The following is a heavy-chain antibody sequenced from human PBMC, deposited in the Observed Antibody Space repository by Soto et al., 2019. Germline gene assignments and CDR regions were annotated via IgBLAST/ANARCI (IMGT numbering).Heavy chain of an antibody. CDR2: IYSSGST. D-gene: IGHD1-26*01. CDR3: ARVLVASGGINDAFDT. Sequence: SETLSLTCAVYGGSFSGYDWCWIRQSPGKGLDGVGYIYSSGSTYYNPSLRSRIIISVDTSLNQFSLQLDSVTAADTAVYYCARVLVASGGINDAFDTWGQGPVVTVS. J-gene: IGHJ3*02. CDR1: GGSFSGYD. V-gene: IGHV4-34*09.